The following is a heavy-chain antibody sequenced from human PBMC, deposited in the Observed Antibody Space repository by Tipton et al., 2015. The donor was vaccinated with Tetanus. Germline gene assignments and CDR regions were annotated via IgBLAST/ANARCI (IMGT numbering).Heavy chain of an antibody. D-gene: IGHD6-19*01. CDR2: FYSGGSI. J-gene: IGHJ3*02. CDR1: GGSFSGYY. CDR3: ARIGWLQQNKPAFDI. V-gene: IGHV4-4*08. Sequence: LRLSCTIYGGSFSGYYWSWIRQPPGKGLEWIGTFYSGGSIFYNPSFKSRATISVDTPKNQISLRLTSVASADTAVYYCARIGWLQQNKPAFDIWGQGTVVTVSS.